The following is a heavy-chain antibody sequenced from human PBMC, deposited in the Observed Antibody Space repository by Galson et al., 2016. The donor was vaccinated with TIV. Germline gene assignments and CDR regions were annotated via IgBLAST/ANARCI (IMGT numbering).Heavy chain of an antibody. D-gene: IGHD2-15*01. CDR3: ARDRVVDATYYYYYYGMDV. J-gene: IGHJ6*02. V-gene: IGHV3-66*02. Sequence: SLRLSCAAPGLSVSINYMTWVRQAPGKGLEWVSLISDGGNTYYSDSVKGRFTISRDNSKNTLYLQMNSLRVEDTAVYYCARDRVVDATYYYYYYGMDVWGQGTAVTVSS. CDR2: ISDGGNT. CDR1: GLSVSINY.